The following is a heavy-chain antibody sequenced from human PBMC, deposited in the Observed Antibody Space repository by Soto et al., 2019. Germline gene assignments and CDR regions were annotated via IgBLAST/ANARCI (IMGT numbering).Heavy chain of an antibody. V-gene: IGHV4-30-4*01. J-gene: IGHJ4*02. CDR1: GGSIRSHNYY. CDR2: IYDSGST. D-gene: IGHD2-15*01. Sequence: SETLSLSCTVFGGSIRSHNYYWSWFRQSPGKGLEWLGFIYDSGSTSYNASLKSRITISIDTSENQFFLRLTSMTAADTAVYYCAKGSGYPWGQG. CDR3: AKGSGYP.